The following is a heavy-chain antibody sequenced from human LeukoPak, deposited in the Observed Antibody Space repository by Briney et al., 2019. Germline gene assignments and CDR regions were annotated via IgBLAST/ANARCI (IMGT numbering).Heavy chain of an antibody. D-gene: IGHD2-2*01. CDR2: IRYDGSNK. J-gene: IGHJ3*02. Sequence: GGSLRLSCAASGFTFSSYGMHWVRQAPGKGLEWVAFIRYDGSNKYYADSVKGRFTISRDNSKNTLYLQMNSLRAEDTAVYYCAKDAPIVVVPAATGIDAFDIWGQGTMDTVSS. CDR1: GFTFSSYG. V-gene: IGHV3-30*02. CDR3: AKDAPIVVVPAATGIDAFDI.